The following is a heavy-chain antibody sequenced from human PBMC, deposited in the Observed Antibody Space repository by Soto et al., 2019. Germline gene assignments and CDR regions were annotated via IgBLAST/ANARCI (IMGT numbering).Heavy chain of an antibody. J-gene: IGHJ4*02. CDR1: GDSISSSTYY. CDR2: IYHTGTT. V-gene: IGHV4-39*01. Sequence: PSETLSLTCTVSGDSISSSTYYWGWIRQPPGKGLEWLGCIYHTGTTHYNSSVKMRVPISVNTSKNQFSLTLSFVTAADAAVYYCARPYFSSSSMFDYWGQGTLVTVSS. CDR3: ARPYFSSSSMFDY. D-gene: IGHD6-6*01.